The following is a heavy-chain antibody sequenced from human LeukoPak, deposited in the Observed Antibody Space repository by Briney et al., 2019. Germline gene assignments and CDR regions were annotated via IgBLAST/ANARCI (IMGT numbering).Heavy chain of an antibody. Sequence: PGGSLRLSCAASGFTFSNYGMNWVRQAPGKGLEWVSSISSSSSYIYYADSVKGRFTISRGNAKNSLYLQMNSLRAEDTAVYYCARSVGSSSPIDYWGQGTLVTVSS. CDR2: ISSSSSYI. V-gene: IGHV3-21*01. D-gene: IGHD6-13*01. CDR1: GFTFSNYG. CDR3: ARSVGSSSPIDY. J-gene: IGHJ4*02.